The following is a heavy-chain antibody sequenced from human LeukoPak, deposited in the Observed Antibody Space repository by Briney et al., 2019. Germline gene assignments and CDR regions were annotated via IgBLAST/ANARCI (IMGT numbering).Heavy chain of an antibody. CDR2: ISYDGSNK. J-gene: IGHJ4*02. CDR1: GFTVSSNY. CDR3: ARDSHEGVVVPAATDY. Sequence: PGGSLRLSCAASGFTVSSNYMSWVRQAPGKGLEWVAVISYDGSNKYYADSVKGRFTISRDNSKNTLYLQMNSLRAEDTAVYYCARDSHEGVVVPAATDYWGQGTLVTVSS. D-gene: IGHD2-2*01. V-gene: IGHV3-30-3*01.